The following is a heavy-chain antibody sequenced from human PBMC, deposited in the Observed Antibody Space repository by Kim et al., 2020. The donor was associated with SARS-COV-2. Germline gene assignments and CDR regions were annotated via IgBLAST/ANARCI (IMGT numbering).Heavy chain of an antibody. CDR2: ISSSGSTI. CDR3: ARAEDYYDSSGYADY. J-gene: IGHJ4*02. V-gene: IGHV3-48*03. CDR1: GFTFSSYE. Sequence: GGSLRLSCAASGFTFSSYEMNWVRQAPGKGLEWVSYISSSGSTIYYADSVKGRFTISRDNAKNSLYLQMNSLRAEDTAVYYCARAEDYYDSSGYADYWGQGTLVTVSS. D-gene: IGHD3-22*01.